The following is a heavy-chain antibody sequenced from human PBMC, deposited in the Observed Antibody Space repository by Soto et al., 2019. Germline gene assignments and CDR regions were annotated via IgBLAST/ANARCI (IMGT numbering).Heavy chain of an antibody. CDR2: ISAYNGNT. V-gene: IGHV1-18*01. CDR1: GYTFTSYG. Sequence: QVQLVQSGAEVKKPGASVKVSCKASGYTFTSYGISWVRQAPGQGLEWMGWISAYNGNTNYAQKLQGRVTMTTDTSTSTAYMELRSLRSADTAVYYCARDQDCSSTSCYLFFGMDVWGQGTTVTVSS. D-gene: IGHD2-2*01. CDR3: ARDQDCSSTSCYLFFGMDV. J-gene: IGHJ6*02.